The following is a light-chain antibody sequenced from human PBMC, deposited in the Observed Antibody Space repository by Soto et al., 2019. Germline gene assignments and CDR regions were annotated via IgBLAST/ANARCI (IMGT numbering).Light chain of an antibody. CDR3: QQYGSSPPT. J-gene: IGKJ1*01. V-gene: IGKV3-20*01. CDR1: QSVSSNY. Sequence: EIVLTQSPGTLALSPGESATLSCRASQSVSSNYLAWYQRKPGQAPRLLIYGASSRATDIPYRFSGSGSGTDFTLTITRLEPEDFAVYYCQQYGSSPPTFGQGTKVEIK. CDR2: GAS.